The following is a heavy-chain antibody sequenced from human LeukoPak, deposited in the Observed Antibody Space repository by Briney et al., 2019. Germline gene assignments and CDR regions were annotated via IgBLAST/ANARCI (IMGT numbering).Heavy chain of an antibody. CDR1: DNSFSSGYY. V-gene: IGHV4-38-2*02. D-gene: IGHD6-19*01. J-gene: IGHJ4*02. CDR2: IYHSGST. CDR3: AREEQWLVRCFDY. Sequence: SETLSLTCTVSDNSFSSGYYWGWIRQPPGKGLEWIGSIYHSGSTYYNPSLKSRVTISIDTSKNQFSLKLSPVTAADTALYYCAREEQWLVRCFDYWGQGTLVTVSS.